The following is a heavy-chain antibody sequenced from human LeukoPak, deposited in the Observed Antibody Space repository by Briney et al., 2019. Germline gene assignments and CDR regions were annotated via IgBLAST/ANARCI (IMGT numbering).Heavy chain of an antibody. Sequence: GGSLRLSCAASGFTFSDFYMSWIRQAPGKGLEWVSYISSSGSTIYYADSVKGRFTISRDNAKNSLYLQVNSLRAEDTAVYYCASTADPYYYDSSGYYEILGYDMDVWGQGTTVTVSS. CDR2: ISSSGSTI. CDR3: ASTADPYYYDSSGYYEILGYDMDV. CDR1: GFTFSDFY. V-gene: IGHV3-11*01. J-gene: IGHJ6*02. D-gene: IGHD3-22*01.